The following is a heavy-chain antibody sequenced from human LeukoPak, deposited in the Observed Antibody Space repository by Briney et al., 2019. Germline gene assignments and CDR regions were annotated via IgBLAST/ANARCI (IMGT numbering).Heavy chain of an antibody. V-gene: IGHV1-58*02. CDR1: GFTFTSSA. J-gene: IGHJ4*02. D-gene: IGHD1-26*01. CDR2: IVVGSGNT. CDR3: AADLGSGGATVYFDY. Sequence: TSVKVSCKASGFTFTSSAMQWVQQARGQRLEWIGWIVVGSGNTNYAQKFQERVTITRDMSTSTAYMELSSLRSEDTAVYYCAADLGSGGATVYFDYWGQGTLVTVSS.